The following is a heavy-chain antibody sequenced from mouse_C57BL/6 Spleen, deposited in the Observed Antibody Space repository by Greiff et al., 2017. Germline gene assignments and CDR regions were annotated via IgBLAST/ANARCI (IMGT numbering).Heavy chain of an antibody. D-gene: IGHD1-1*01. Sequence: QVQLQQSGAELARPGASVKLSCKASGYTFTSYGISWVKQRTGQGLEWIGEIYPRSGNTYYNEKFKGKATLTADKSSSTAYMELRSLTSEDSAVXFCARGRTTVVATEAMDYWGQGTSVTVSS. CDR3: ARGRTTVVATEAMDY. CDR2: IYPRSGNT. V-gene: IGHV1-81*01. CDR1: GYTFTSYG. J-gene: IGHJ4*01.